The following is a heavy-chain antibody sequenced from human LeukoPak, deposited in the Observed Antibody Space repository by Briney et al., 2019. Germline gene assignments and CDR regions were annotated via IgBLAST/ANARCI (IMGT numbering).Heavy chain of an antibody. Sequence: ALVKVSCKASGYTFTGYYMHWVRQAPGQGLEWMGWINPNRGGTNYAQKFQGRVTMTRDTSISTAYMELSRLRSDDTAVYYCARGVLLWFGELSSRTHDYWGQGTLVTVSS. J-gene: IGHJ4*02. D-gene: IGHD3-10*01. CDR3: ARGVLLWFGELSSRTHDY. CDR1: GYTFTGYY. CDR2: INPNRGGT. V-gene: IGHV1-2*02.